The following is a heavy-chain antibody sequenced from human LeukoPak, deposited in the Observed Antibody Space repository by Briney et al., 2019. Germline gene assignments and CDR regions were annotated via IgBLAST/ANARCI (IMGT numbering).Heavy chain of an antibody. Sequence: GESLKISCKGSGYSFTSYWIGWVRQMPGKGLEWMGIIYPDDSNTRYSPSFRGQVTISADKSISTAYLQWSSLKASDTAMYYCARHRRYCISTSCLSNWFDPWGQGTLVTVSS. V-gene: IGHV5-51*01. CDR1: GYSFTSYW. CDR3: ARHRRYCISTSCLSNWFDP. CDR2: IYPDDSNT. D-gene: IGHD2-2*01. J-gene: IGHJ5*02.